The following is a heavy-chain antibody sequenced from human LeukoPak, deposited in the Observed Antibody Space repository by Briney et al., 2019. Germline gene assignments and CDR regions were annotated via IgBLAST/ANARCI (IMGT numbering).Heavy chain of an antibody. CDR2: IGGSDADT. CDR1: VFTFRNYG. D-gene: IGHD1-26*01. CDR3: AKDGVSFNQKWDWFDP. Sequence: PGGSLRLSCAASVFTFRNYGMSWVRQAPGMGLEWVSSIGGSDADTYYADSVKGRFTISRDNSKSTVSLQLNSLRAEDTAVYYCAKDGVSFNQKWDWFDPWGQGTLVTVSS. J-gene: IGHJ5*02. V-gene: IGHV3-23*01.